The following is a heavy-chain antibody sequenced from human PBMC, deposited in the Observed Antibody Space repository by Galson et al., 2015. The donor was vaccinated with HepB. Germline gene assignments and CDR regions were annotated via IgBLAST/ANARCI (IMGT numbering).Heavy chain of an antibody. V-gene: IGHV3-30*04. CDR2: ISYDGSNK. D-gene: IGHD6-19*01. CDR3: ARREGQWLPTGYWYFDL. CDR1: GFTFSSYA. J-gene: IGHJ2*01. Sequence: SLRLSCAASGFTFSSYAMHWVRQAPGKGLEWVAVISYDGSNKYYADSVKGRFTISRDNAKNSLYLQMNSLRAEDTAVYYCARREGQWLPTGYWYFDLWGRGTLVTVSS.